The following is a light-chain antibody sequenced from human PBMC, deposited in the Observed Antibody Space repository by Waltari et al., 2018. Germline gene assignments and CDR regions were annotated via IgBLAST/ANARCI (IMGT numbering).Light chain of an antibody. CDR2: WAS. V-gene: IGKV4-1*01. Sequence: DIVMTQSPDSLAVSLAERATVHCRSSQSVLYSSNHNNYLTWYQQKPGQPPKLLIYWASTRESGVPDRFSGSGSGTDFTLTISSLQAEDVAVYYCQQYFSAPYTFGQGTKLEIK. CDR3: QQYFSAPYT. CDR1: QSVLYSSNHNNY. J-gene: IGKJ2*01.